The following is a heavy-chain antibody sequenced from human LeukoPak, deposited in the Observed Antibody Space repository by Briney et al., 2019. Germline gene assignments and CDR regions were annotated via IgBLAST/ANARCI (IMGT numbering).Heavy chain of an antibody. CDR2: FDPEDGET. CDR3: ATASCGGDCQDAFDI. CDR1: GYTLTELS. Sequence: ASVKVSCKVSGYTLTELSMHWVRQAPGKGLEWMGGFDPEDGETIYAQKFQGRVTMTEGTSTDSAYMELSSLRSEDTAVYYCATASCGGDCQDAFDIWGQGTMVTVSS. D-gene: IGHD2-21*02. J-gene: IGHJ3*02. V-gene: IGHV1-24*01.